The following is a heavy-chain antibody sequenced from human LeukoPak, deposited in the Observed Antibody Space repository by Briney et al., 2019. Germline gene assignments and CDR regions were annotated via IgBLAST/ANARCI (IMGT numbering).Heavy chain of an antibody. D-gene: IGHD2/OR15-2a*01. CDR1: GFTFSKAW. CDR3: AREAGNPYFDY. CDR2: ISKRSSYT. Sequence: TGGSLRLSCAASGFTFSKAWMSWVRQAPGKGLEWVSYISKRSSYTKYADSVKGRFTISRDNAKNSLYLQMNSLRAEDTAVYYCAREAGNPYFDYWGQGTLVTVSS. J-gene: IGHJ4*02. V-gene: IGHV3-11*06.